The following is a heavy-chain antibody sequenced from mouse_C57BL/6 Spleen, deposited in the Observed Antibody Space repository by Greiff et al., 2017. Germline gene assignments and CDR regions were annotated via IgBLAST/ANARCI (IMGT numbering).Heavy chain of an antibody. CDR2: INPNNGGT. Sequence: VQLQQSGPELVKPGASVKIPCKASGYTFTDYNMDWVKQSHGKSLEWIGDINPNNGGTIYNQKFKGKATLTVDKSSSTAYMELRSLTSEDTAVYYCARSHYYGSSPWFAYWVQGTLVTVSA. V-gene: IGHV1-18*01. D-gene: IGHD1-1*01. CDR3: ARSHYYGSSPWFAY. J-gene: IGHJ3*01. CDR1: GYTFTDYN.